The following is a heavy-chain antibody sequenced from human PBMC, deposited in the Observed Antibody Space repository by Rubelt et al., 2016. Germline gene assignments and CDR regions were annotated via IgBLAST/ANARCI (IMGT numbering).Heavy chain of an antibody. CDR2: LYYSGSA. J-gene: IGHJ4*02. D-gene: IGHD3-3*02. V-gene: IGHV4-39*07. CDR1: GGSISSGSFY. Sequence: QLQLQESGPGLVKPSETLSLTCTVSGGSISSGSFYWGWIRQPPGKGLEWIGYLYYSGSAYYNPSLKSRVPISVDTSQTKFSLNLNPGTAADTAVDVCARIRDDSPPYYFDYWGQGTLVTVSS. CDR3: ARIRDDSPPYYFDY.